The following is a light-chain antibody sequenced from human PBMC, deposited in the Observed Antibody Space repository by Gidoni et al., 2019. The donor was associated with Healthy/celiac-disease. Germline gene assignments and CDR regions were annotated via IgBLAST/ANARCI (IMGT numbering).Light chain of an antibody. CDR3: QQYNSYPWT. V-gene: IGKV1-5*03. CDR2: EAS. J-gene: IGKJ1*01. Sequence: DIHPTPSPSTLSASVGDRVTITCRASQSISSWLDWYQQKPGKAPKLLIYEASSLESGVPSRFSGSGSGTEFTLTISSLQPDDFATYYCQQYNSYPWTFGQGTKVEIK. CDR1: QSISSW.